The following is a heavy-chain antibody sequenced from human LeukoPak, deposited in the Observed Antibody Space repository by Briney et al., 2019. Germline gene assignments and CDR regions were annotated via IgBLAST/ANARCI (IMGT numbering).Heavy chain of an antibody. J-gene: IGHJ4*02. CDR3: ARDLKYYYGSGSSHY. CDR1: GFTFSSYW. V-gene: IGHV3-7*01. D-gene: IGHD3-10*01. CDR2: IKQDGSEK. Sequence: GGSLRLSCAASGFTFSSYWMSWVRQAPGKGLEWVANIKQDGSEKYYVDSVKGRFTISRDNAKNSLYLQMNSLRAEDTAVYYCARDLKYYYGSGSSHYWGQGTLVTVSS.